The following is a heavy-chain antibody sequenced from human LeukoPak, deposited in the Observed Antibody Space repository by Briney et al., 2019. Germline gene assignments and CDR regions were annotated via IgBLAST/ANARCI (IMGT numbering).Heavy chain of an antibody. J-gene: IGHJ6*02. D-gene: IGHD1-26*01. CDR1: GGSISSYY. CDR2: IYYSGST. CDR3: ARDLIVGAPRGYYYYGMDV. V-gene: IGHV4-59*01. Sequence: PSETLSLTCTVSGGSISSYYWSWIRQPPGKGLEWIGYIYYSGSTNFNPSLKSRVTISVDTSKNQFSLKLSSVTAADTAVYYCARDLIVGAPRGYYYYGMDVWGQGTTVTVSS.